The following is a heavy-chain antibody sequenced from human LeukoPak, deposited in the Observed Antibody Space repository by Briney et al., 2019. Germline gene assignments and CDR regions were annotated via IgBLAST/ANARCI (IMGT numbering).Heavy chain of an antibody. J-gene: IGHJ3*02. CDR3: ARIDAFDI. Sequence: GGSLRLSCAASGFTFSSFTMNWVRQAPGKGLEWVSSISSTSTYIHYADSVKGRFTISRDNAKNSLYLQMNSLRAEDTAVYYCARIDAFDIWGQGTMVTVSS. CDR2: ISSTSTYI. CDR1: GFTFSSFT. V-gene: IGHV3-21*06.